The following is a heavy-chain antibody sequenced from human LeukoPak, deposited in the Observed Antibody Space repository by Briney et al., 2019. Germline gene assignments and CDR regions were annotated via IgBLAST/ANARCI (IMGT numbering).Heavy chain of an antibody. V-gene: IGHV3-9*01. CDR2: ISWNSGSI. CDR1: GFTFDDYA. Sequence: GRSLRPSCAASGFTFDDYAMHWVRQAPGKGLEWVSGISWNSGSIGYADSVKGRFTISRDNAKNSLYLQMNSLRAEDTALYYCAKDLSSSGWFSLFDYWGQGTLVTVSS. D-gene: IGHD6-19*01. J-gene: IGHJ4*02. CDR3: AKDLSSSGWFSLFDY.